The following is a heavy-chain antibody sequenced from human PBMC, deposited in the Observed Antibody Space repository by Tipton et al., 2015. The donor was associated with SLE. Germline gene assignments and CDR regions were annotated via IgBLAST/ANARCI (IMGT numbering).Heavy chain of an antibody. V-gene: IGHV4-31*02. Sequence: LRLSCTVSGGSISSGDKWWSWIRQQPGKGLEWIGYIYYSGNTYYSPSLKSRVTMSVDTSKNQFSLRLSSVTAADTAMFYCASGTLEWSHEPDYWGQGTLVTVSS. J-gene: IGHJ4*02. CDR1: GGSISSGDKW. CDR3: ASGTLEWSHEPDY. CDR2: IYYSGNT. D-gene: IGHD3-3*01.